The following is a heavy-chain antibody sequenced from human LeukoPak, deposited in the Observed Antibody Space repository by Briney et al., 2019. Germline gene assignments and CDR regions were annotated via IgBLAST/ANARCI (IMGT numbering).Heavy chain of an antibody. CDR2: ISAYNGNT. CDR1: GYTFTSYG. Sequence: ASVKVSCKASGYTFTSYGISWVRQAPGQGLEWMGWISAYNGNTNYAQKLQGRVTMPTETSTSTAYMELRSLRSDDTAVYYCARWGPYCSGGSCYQFDYWGQGTLVTVSS. CDR3: ARWGPYCSGGSCYQFDY. J-gene: IGHJ4*02. V-gene: IGHV1-18*01. D-gene: IGHD2-15*01.